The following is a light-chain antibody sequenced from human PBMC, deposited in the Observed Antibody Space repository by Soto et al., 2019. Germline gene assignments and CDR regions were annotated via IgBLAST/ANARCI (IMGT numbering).Light chain of an antibody. J-gene: IGLJ1*01. CDR1: SSDVGGYNY. CDR3: SLYTSSSLYV. Sequence: QSVLTQPASVSGSPGQSITISCTGTSSDVGGYNYVSWYQQHPGKAPKLMIYEVNYRPSGVSNRFSGSKSGDTASLTISGLQPEDEAAYYCSLYTSSSLYVLGT. V-gene: IGLV2-14*01. CDR2: EVN.